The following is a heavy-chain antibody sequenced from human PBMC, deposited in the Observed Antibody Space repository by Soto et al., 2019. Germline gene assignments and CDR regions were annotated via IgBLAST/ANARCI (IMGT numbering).Heavy chain of an antibody. J-gene: IGHJ4*02. D-gene: IGHD6-6*01. CDR3: ARTRYSSSPKKSVDY. Sequence: GGALNLSCAASGFTVSSYSMNWVRQARVKGLEWVSSISSSSSYIYYADSVKGRFTISRDNAKNSLYLQMNSLRAEDTAVYYCARTRYSSSPKKSVDYWGQGTLVTVSS. CDR1: GFTVSSYS. V-gene: IGHV3-21*01. CDR2: ISSSSSYI.